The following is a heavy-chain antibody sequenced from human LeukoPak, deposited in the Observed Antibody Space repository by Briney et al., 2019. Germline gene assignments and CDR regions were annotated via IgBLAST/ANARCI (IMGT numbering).Heavy chain of an antibody. CDR3: ARDPFTMVRGVISDDDY. D-gene: IGHD3-10*01. CDR2: INPNSGGT. V-gene: IGHV1-2*02. J-gene: IGHJ4*02. Sequence: GASVKVSCKASGYTFTGYYMHWVRQAPGQGLEWMGWINPNSGGTNYAQKFQGRVTMTRDTSISTAYMELSRLRSDDTAVYYCARDPFTMVRGVISDDDYWGQGTLVTVSS. CDR1: GYTFTGYY.